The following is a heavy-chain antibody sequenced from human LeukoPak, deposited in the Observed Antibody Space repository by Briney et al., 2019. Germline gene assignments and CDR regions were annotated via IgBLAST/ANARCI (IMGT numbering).Heavy chain of an antibody. CDR3: AKVSNGNYAGDAFDI. D-gene: IGHD1-7*01. CDR2: ISGGGGST. Sequence: SGGSLRLSCAASGFTFSGYAMTWVRQAPGKGLEWVSAISGGGGSTYYADSVKGQFTISRDNSKNTLYLQMSSLRADDTAVYYCAKVSNGNYAGDAFDIWGQGTMVTVSS. J-gene: IGHJ3*02. CDR1: GFTFSGYA. V-gene: IGHV3-23*01.